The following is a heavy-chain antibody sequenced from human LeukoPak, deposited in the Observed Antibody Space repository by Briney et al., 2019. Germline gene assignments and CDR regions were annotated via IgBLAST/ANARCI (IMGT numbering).Heavy chain of an antibody. J-gene: IGHJ4*02. CDR3: AKDSGSSWLFDY. CDR2: ISWGGGST. D-gene: IGHD6-13*01. Sequence: GGSLRLSCAASGFTFDDYTMHWVRQAPGKGLEWVSLISWGGGSTYYADSVKGRFTISRDNSKNSLYLQMNSLRTEDTALYYCAKDSGSSWLFDYWGQGTLVTVSS. V-gene: IGHV3-43*01. CDR1: GFTFDDYT.